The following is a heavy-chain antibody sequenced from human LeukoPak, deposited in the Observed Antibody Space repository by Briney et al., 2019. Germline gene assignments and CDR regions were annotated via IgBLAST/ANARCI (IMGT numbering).Heavy chain of an antibody. V-gene: IGHV3-9*03. CDR2: ISWNSGSI. CDR3: ARGPITMVRGVLYYFDY. CDR1: GFTFSSYS. Sequence: GGSLRLSCAASGFTFSSYSMNWVRQAPGKGLEWVSGISWNSGSIGYADSVKGRFTISRDNAKNSLYLQMNSLRAEDMALYYCARGPITMVRGVLYYFDYWGQGTLVTVSS. D-gene: IGHD3-10*01. J-gene: IGHJ4*02.